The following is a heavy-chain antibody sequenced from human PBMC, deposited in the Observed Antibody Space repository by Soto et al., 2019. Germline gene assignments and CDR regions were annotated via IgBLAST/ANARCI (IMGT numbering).Heavy chain of an antibody. V-gene: IGHV1-69*02. CDR2: IIPILGIA. J-gene: IGHJ4*02. CDR1: GGTFSSYT. D-gene: IGHD2-15*01. CDR3: ARLGPQRGYCSGGSCSPDY. Sequence: QVQLVQSGAEVKKPGSSVKVSCKASGGTFSSYTISWVRQAPGQGLEWMGRIIPILGIANYAQKLQGRVTITADKSTSTAYMELSSLRSEDTAVYYCARLGPQRGYCSGGSCSPDYWGQGTLVTVSS.